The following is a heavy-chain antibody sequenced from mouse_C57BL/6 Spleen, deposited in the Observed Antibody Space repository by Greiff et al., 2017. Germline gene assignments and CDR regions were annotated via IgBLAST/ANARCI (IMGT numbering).Heavy chain of an antibody. CDR2: IDPENGDT. J-gene: IGHJ2*01. CDR3: AREGYYFDY. CDR1: GFNIKDDY. V-gene: IGHV14-4*01. Sequence: VQLQQSGAELVRPGASVKLSCTASGFNIKDDYMHWVKQRPEQGLEWIGWIDPENGDTEYASKFQGKATITADKSSSTAYMQLSSLTSEDSAVYYCAREGYYFDYWGQGTTLTVSS.